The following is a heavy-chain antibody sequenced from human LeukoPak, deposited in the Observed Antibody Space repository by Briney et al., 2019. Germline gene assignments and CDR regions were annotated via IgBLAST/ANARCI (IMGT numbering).Heavy chain of an antibody. D-gene: IGHD3-22*01. CDR3: ARYDSTGSDFDH. CDR2: IYYSGST. CDR1: GGSISNYF. V-gene: IGHV4-59*01. Sequence: SETLSLTCTVPGGSISNYFWSWIRQPPNKGLEWIGYIYYSGSTNYSPSLKSRVTISVDTSKNQFSLNLSSVTAADTAVYYCARYDSTGSDFDHWGQGTLVTVSS. J-gene: IGHJ4*02.